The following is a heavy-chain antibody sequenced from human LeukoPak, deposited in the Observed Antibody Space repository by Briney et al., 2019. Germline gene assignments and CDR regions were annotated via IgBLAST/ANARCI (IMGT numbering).Heavy chain of an antibody. D-gene: IGHD2-21*02. J-gene: IGHJ4*02. Sequence: SETLSLTCAVSGVSFDDYYWSWVRQTPRKGLEWIGEINHIGYTNDSPSLKSRVTLSIDTSRKQFSLNLRSVTVADTGSYYCTRMTAGHDYWGQGTLVTVSS. CDR3: TRMTAGHDY. V-gene: IGHV4-34*01. CDR1: GVSFDDYY. CDR2: INHIGYT.